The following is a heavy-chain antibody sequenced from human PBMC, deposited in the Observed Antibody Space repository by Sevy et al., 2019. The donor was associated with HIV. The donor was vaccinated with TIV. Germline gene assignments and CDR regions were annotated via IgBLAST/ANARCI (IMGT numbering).Heavy chain of an antibody. D-gene: IGHD6-6*01. J-gene: IGHJ4*02. CDR3: ARDLPDPPSEYSTPLDY. Sequence: GGSLRLSCAASGFTFSSYWMSWVRQAPGKGLEWVANIKQDGSEKYYVDSVKGRFTISRDNAKNSLYLQMNSLRAEDTAVYYCARDLPDPPSEYSTPLDYWGQGTLVTVSS. CDR1: GFTFSSYW. CDR2: IKQDGSEK. V-gene: IGHV3-7*01.